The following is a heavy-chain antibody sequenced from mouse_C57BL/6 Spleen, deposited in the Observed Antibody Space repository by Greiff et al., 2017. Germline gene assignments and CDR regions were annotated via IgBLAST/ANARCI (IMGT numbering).Heavy chain of an antibody. V-gene: IGHV1-81*01. CDR3: ARVYDYDYAMDY. D-gene: IGHD2-4*01. CDR2: IYPRSGNT. J-gene: IGHJ4*01. Sequence: QVQLKQSGAELARPGASVKLSCKASGYTFTSYGISWVKQRTGPGLEWIGEIYPRSGNTYYNEKFKGKATLTADKSSSTAYMELRSLTSEDSAVYFCARVYDYDYAMDYWGQGTSVTVSS. CDR1: GYTFTSYG.